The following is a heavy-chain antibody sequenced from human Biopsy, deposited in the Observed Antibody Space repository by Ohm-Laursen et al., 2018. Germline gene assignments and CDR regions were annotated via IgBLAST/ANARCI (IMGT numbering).Heavy chain of an antibody. J-gene: IGHJ4*02. CDR3: ARHDRSGYWGLDY. D-gene: IGHD3-22*01. Sequence: PGTLSLTCSVSGGSLNNHYWSWIRQSPGKGLEWLAYIYSSGRTNYNPSLKSRIIVSVDTSKNQLSLKVTSVIATDTAMYYCARHDRSGYWGLDYWGQGALVTVSA. CDR2: IYSSGRT. V-gene: IGHV4-4*08. CDR1: GGSLNNHY.